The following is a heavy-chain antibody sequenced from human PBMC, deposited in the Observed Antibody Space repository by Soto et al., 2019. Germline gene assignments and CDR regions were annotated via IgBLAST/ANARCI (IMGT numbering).Heavy chain of an antibody. V-gene: IGHV3-30*18. CDR3: TKGYYDFGSGYYTGYYYYGMAV. Sequence: GWSLRLSCAASGFTFSSYGMHWVRQAPGKGLEWVAVISYDGSNKYYADSVKGRFTISRDNSKNTLYLQMNSLRAEDTAVYYCTKGYYDFGSGYYTGYYYYGMAVWGKGTTVTVSS. CDR2: ISYDGSNK. J-gene: IGHJ6*04. CDR1: GFTFSSYG. D-gene: IGHD3-3*01.